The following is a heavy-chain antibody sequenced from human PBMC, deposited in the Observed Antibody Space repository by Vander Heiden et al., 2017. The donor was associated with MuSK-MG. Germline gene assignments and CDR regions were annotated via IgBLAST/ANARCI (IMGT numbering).Heavy chain of an antibody. J-gene: IGHJ6*03. CDR1: GFTFSSYG. CDR3: AKEGRYFDWLSTLRPYYYYYYMDV. Sequence: QVQLVESGGGVVQPGRSLRLSCAASGFTFSSYGNHWVGQAPGKGLEWVAVISYDGSNKYYADSVKGRFTISRDNSKNTLYLQMNSLRAEDTAVYYCAKEGRYFDWLSTLRPYYYYYYMDVWGKGTTVTVSS. D-gene: IGHD3-9*01. V-gene: IGHV3-30*18. CDR2: ISYDGSNK.